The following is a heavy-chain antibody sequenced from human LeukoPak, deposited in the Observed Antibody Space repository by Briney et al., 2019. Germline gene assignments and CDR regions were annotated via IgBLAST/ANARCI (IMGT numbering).Heavy chain of an antibody. CDR2: IIPIFGTA. J-gene: IGHJ6*03. V-gene: IGHV1-69*13. CDR3: ARDREIAASHCMDV. CDR1: GGTFSSYA. Sequence: ASVKVSCKASGGTFSSYAISWVRQAPGQGLEWMGGIIPIFGTANYAQKFQGRVTITADESTSTAYMELSSLRSEDTAVYYCARDREIAASHCMDVWGKGTTVTVSS. D-gene: IGHD6-6*01.